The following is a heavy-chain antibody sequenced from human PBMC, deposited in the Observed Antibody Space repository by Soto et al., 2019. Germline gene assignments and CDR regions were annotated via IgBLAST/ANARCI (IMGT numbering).Heavy chain of an antibody. CDR2: INAGNGNT. V-gene: IGHV1-3*05. CDR3: ARVPGGRRSFVDY. D-gene: IGHD2-15*01. J-gene: IGHJ4*02. Sequence: QVQLVQSGAEEKKPGASVKVSCKASGYTFTSYAMHWVRQAPGQRLEWMGWINAGNGNTKYSQKFQGRVTITRDTSASTAYMELSSLRSEDTAVYYCARVPGGRRSFVDYWGQGTLVTVSS. CDR1: GYTFTSYA.